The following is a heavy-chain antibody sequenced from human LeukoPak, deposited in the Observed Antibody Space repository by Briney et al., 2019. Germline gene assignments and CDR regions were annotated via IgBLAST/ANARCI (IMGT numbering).Heavy chain of an antibody. CDR2: ISYDGSNK. Sequence: GGSLRLSCAASGFTFSSYGMHWVRQAPGKGLEWVAVISYDGSNKYYADSVKGRFTISRDNSKNTLYLQMNSLRAEDTAVYYCARHAAARIFYYYYYGMDVWGQGTTVTVSS. D-gene: IGHD6-6*01. V-gene: IGHV3-30*03. J-gene: IGHJ6*02. CDR1: GFTFSSYG. CDR3: ARHAAARIFYYYYYGMDV.